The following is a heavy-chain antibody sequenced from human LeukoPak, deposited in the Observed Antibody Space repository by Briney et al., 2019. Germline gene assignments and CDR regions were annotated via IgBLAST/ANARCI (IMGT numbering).Heavy chain of an antibody. J-gene: IGHJ5*02. CDR1: GFTFSSYG. CDR2: ISGSGGST. D-gene: IGHD3-9*01. CDR3: AKAGQYYDIFTGYYRRGWFDP. V-gene: IGHV3-23*01. Sequence: GGTLRLSCAASGFTFSSYGMSWVRQAPGKGLEWVSAISGSGGSTYYADSVKGRFTISRDNSKNTLYLQMNSLRAEDTAVYYCAKAGQYYDIFTGYYRRGWFDPWGQGTLVTVSS.